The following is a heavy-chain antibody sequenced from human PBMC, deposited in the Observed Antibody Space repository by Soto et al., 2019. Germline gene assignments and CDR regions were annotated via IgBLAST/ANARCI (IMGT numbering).Heavy chain of an antibody. J-gene: IGHJ6*02. Sequence: PGESLKISCKGSGYSFTSYWISWVRQMPGKGLEWMGRIDPSDSYTNYSPSFQGHVTISADKSISTAYLQWSSLKASDTAMYYCARVSGFFGVVIIRDYYGMDVWGQGTTVTVSS. V-gene: IGHV5-10-1*01. CDR2: IDPSDSYT. CDR1: GYSFTSYW. CDR3: ARVSGFFGVVIIRDYYGMDV. D-gene: IGHD3-3*01.